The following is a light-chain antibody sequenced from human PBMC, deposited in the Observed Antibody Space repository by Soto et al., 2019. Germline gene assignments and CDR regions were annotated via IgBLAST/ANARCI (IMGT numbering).Light chain of an antibody. J-gene: IGKJ4*01. CDR2: GAS. V-gene: IGKV3D-15*01. CDR3: QQYNNWPLL. Sequence: EIVLTQSPGTLSLSPGERATLSCRASQSVSSNYLAWYQQKPGQAPRLLIYGASNRATGIPDRFSGSGSGTEFTLTISSLQSEDFAVYYCQQYNNWPLLFGGGTKVDIK. CDR1: QSVSSN.